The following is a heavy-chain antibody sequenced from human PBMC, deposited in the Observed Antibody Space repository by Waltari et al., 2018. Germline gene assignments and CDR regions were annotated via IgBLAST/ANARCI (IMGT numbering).Heavy chain of an antibody. CDR1: GFSLSTSGMR. CDR2: LDWDDDK. D-gene: IGHD1-7*01. CDR3: ARTSGTNYYYYMDV. J-gene: IGHJ6*03. Sequence: QVTLKESGPALVKPTQTLTLTCTFSGFSLSTSGMRVSWIRQPPGKALEWLARLDWDDDKLYSTSLKTRLTISKDTSKNQVVLTMTNMDPVDTATYYCARTSGTNYYYYMDVWGKGTTVTVSS. V-gene: IGHV2-70*04.